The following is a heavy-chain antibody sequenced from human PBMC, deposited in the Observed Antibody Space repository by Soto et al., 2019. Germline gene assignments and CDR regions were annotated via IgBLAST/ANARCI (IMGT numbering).Heavy chain of an antibody. CDR1: GGSFSGYY. V-gene: IGHV4-34*01. D-gene: IGHD6-25*01. CDR3: ARVPGGYWPRQAADY. J-gene: IGHJ4*02. Sequence: QVQLQQWGAGLLKPSETLSLTCAVYGGSFSGYYWSWIRQPPGKGLEWIGEINHSGSTNYNPSLKRRVPISVATSKNQFSLKLSAVPAADTAVYYCARVPGGYWPRQAADYWGQGTLVTVSS. CDR2: INHSGST.